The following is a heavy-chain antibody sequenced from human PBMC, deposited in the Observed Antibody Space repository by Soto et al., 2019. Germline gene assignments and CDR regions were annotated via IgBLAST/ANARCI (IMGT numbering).Heavy chain of an antibody. V-gene: IGHV3-23*01. CDR3: VRAPVFDYCADGWCVFQY. J-gene: IGHJ1*01. Sequence: PGGSLRLSCVASGFTFSSFAMSWGRQAPGKGLEWVSSIIGSGGITYYADSVKGRFTISRDNSKNTLYLQMNSLRAEDTAIFYCVRAPVFDYCADGWCVFQYCGQGTLVTVSS. CDR1: GFTFSSFA. CDR2: IIGSGGIT. D-gene: IGHD4-17*01.